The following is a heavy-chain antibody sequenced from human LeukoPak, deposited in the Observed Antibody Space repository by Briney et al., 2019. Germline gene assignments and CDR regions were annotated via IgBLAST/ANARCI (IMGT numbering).Heavy chain of an antibody. J-gene: IGHJ4*02. CDR2: ISAYSSNT. CDR1: AYTFTICG. CDR3: AGAGYENLIAGPDF. D-gene: IGHD1-1*01. Sequence: GASVTLCFTSAAYTFTICGNSLVRQAPAQGLERMGLISAYSSNTNYAQKFQGRIIMTTDTSTSTAYMDLRSLRSDDTAVYYCAGAGYENLIAGPDFWGQGTLVTVSS. V-gene: IGHV1-18*01.